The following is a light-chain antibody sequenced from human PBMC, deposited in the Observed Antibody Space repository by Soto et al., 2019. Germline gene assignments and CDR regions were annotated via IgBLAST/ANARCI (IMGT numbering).Light chain of an antibody. V-gene: IGLV2-14*01. CDR2: DVN. Sequence: QSALTQPASVSGSPGQSITISCIGTSSDVGGYNFVSWYQQHPGKVPQLIIFDVNNRPSGVSTRFSGSESGNTASLTISGLQTEDETDYYCSSYTRASPPDYVFRTGTKLTV. CDR1: SSDVGGYNF. CDR3: SSYTRASPPDYV. J-gene: IGLJ1*01.